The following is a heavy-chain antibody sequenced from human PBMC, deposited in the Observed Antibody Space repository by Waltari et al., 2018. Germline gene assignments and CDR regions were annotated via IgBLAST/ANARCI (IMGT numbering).Heavy chain of an antibody. D-gene: IGHD6-19*01. Sequence: EVQLVESGGDLVKPGRSLRLSCTTYGFSFGDCFMSWFRQAPGKGLEWVGFIKTKASGGTTEYAAAVKGRFTISRDDSRSITYLQMDSLKTEDTAVYYCSTRPPVAGNSGGQGTLVTVSS. V-gene: IGHV3-49*05. CDR1: GFSFGDCF. CDR3: STRPPVAGNS. CDR2: IKTKASGGTT. J-gene: IGHJ4*02.